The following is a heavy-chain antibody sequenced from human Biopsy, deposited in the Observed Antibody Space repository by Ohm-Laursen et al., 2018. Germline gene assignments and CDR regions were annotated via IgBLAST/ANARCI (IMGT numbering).Heavy chain of an antibody. Sequence: SETLSLTCTVSGGSVSDSFHFWSWIRQPPGKGLEWIGDAYYSGTTNYNPPLKSRLTISVDTSKNQFSLNLNSVTAADTAVYFCARDVKRYCSGTSCYSGYFGMDVWGQGTTVTVS. J-gene: IGHJ6*02. CDR1: GGSVSDSFHF. CDR3: ARDVKRYCSGTSCYSGYFGMDV. V-gene: IGHV4-61*01. CDR2: AYYSGTT. D-gene: IGHD2-2*01.